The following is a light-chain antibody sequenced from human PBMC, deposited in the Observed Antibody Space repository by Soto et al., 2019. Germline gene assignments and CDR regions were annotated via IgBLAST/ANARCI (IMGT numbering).Light chain of an antibody. Sequence: DIQMTQSHSTLSASVGDRVTITCRASQSISSWLAWYQQKPGKAPKLLIDKASSLESGVPSRFSGSGSGTDFTLTISSLQPDDFATYYCQQYNSYSRTFGQGTKVEIK. J-gene: IGKJ1*01. CDR2: KAS. CDR3: QQYNSYSRT. V-gene: IGKV1-5*03. CDR1: QSISSW.